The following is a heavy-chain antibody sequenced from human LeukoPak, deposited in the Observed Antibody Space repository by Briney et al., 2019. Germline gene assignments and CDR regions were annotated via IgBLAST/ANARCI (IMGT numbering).Heavy chain of an antibody. CDR3: ARHPYSSSPGIPTAPFDY. Sequence: SETLSLTCTVSGGSISSGSYYWSWIRQPAGKGLEWIGRIYTSGSTNYNPSLKSRVTMSLDTSKNQFSLNLRAVTAADTAVYYCARHPYSSSPGIPTAPFDYWGQGTLVTVSS. CDR2: IYTSGST. J-gene: IGHJ4*02. V-gene: IGHV4-61*02. D-gene: IGHD6-13*01. CDR1: GGSISSGSYY.